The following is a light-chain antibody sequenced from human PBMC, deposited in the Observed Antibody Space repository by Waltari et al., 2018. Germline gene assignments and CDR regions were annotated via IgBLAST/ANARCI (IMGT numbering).Light chain of an antibody. CDR1: QSLGNS. CDR2: GAS. Sequence: ETVMTQSPATLSVSPGERATLPCRASQSLGNSLAWYQQKPGQVPRRLIYGASNRATGIPARFSGSGSGTEFTLTITSLQSEDFAVYYCQKYDEWPLTFGGGTKVEIK. J-gene: IGKJ4*01. CDR3: QKYDEWPLT. V-gene: IGKV3-15*01.